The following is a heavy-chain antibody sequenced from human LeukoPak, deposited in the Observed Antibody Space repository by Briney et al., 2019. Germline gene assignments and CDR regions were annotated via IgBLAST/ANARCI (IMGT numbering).Heavy chain of an antibody. Sequence: GESLKISCKGSGYSFTTYWIGWVRQMPGKGLEWMGIIFPGDSDTRYSPTFQGQVTISADKSTSIVYLQWSSLKASDTAIYYCARPLGGLGIDYYGMDGWGQGTTVTVSS. CDR1: GYSFTTYW. D-gene: IGHD3/OR15-3a*01. CDR3: ARPLGGLGIDYYGMDG. V-gene: IGHV5-51*01. J-gene: IGHJ6*02. CDR2: IFPGDSDT.